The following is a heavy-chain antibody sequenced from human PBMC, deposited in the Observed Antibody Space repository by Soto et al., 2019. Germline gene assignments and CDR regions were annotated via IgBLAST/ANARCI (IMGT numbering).Heavy chain of an antibody. CDR1: GYTFTGYY. J-gene: IGHJ5*02. D-gene: IGHD2-15*01. CDR2: MNPNSGNT. V-gene: IGHV1-8*02. Sequence: VASVKVSCKASGYTFTGYYMHWVRQAPGQGLEWMGWMNPNSGNTGYAQKFQGRVTMTRNTSISTAYMELSSLRSEDTAVYYCARPLGLVVAATAFDPWGQGTLVTVSS. CDR3: ARPLGLVVAATAFDP.